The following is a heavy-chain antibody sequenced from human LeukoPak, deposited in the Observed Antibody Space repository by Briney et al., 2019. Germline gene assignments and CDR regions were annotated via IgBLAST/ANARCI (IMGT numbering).Heavy chain of an antibody. D-gene: IGHD6-13*01. Sequence: SETLSLTCTVSGYSISSGYYWGWIRQPPGKGLEWIGSIYHSGSTYYNPSLKSRVTISVDTSKNQFSLKLSSVTAADTAVYYCARDRGAAAGIFDYWGQGTLVTVSS. CDR2: IYHSGST. CDR1: GYSISSGYY. J-gene: IGHJ4*02. V-gene: IGHV4-38-2*02. CDR3: ARDRGAAAGIFDY.